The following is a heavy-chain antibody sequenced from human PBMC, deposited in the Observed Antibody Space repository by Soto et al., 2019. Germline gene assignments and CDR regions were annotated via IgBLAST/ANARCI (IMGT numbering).Heavy chain of an antibody. CDR3: ARTNSGYDFSFRY. J-gene: IGHJ4*02. Sequence: SETLSLTCTVSGGSISSYYWSWIRQPPGKGLEWIGYIYYSGSTNYNPSLKSRVTISVDTSKNQFSLKLSSVTAADTAVYYCARTNSGYDFSFRYWGQGTLVTVSS. CDR2: IYYSGST. V-gene: IGHV4-59*01. CDR1: GGSISSYY. D-gene: IGHD5-12*01.